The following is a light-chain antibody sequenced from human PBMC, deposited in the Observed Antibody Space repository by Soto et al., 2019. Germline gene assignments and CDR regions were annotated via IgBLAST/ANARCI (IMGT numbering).Light chain of an antibody. CDR3: QQYGTWIT. Sequence: EIVLTQSPGTLSLSPGERVSLSCGASQWFSGRNLAWYQQKPGQSPRLLIYSSSTRASGVPDRFRGSGSGTDFTLTITRLEPEEFAVYYCQQYGTWITFGQGTRLETK. J-gene: IGKJ5*01. CDR2: SSS. CDR1: QWFSGRN. V-gene: IGKV3-20*01.